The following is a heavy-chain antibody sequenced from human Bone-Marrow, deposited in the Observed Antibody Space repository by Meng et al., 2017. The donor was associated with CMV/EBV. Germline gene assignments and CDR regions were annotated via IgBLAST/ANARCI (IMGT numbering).Heavy chain of an antibody. CDR2: ISYDGSNK. J-gene: IGHJ4*02. CDR1: GFTFSSYG. V-gene: IGHV3-30*18. Sequence: SLRLSCAASGFTFSSYGMHWVRQAPGKGLEWVAVISYDGSNKYYADYVKGRFTISRDNSKNTLYLQMNSLRAEDTAVYYCAKYGDYSDWGQGTLVTVSS. CDR3: AKYGDYSD. D-gene: IGHD4-17*01.